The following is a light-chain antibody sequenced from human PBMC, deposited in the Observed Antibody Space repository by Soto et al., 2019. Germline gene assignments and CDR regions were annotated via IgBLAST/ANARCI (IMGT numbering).Light chain of an antibody. CDR3: QHYGTSPPLYT. V-gene: IGKV3-20*01. Sequence: EIVLTQSPGTLSLSPGERATLSCRASQSVSSTYLAWYQQRPGQAPRPLIYGASSRATGIPDRFSGSGSGTDFTFIISRLEAEDFDACYCQHYGTSPPLYTFGQGTKLEI. CDR1: QSVSSTY. CDR2: GAS. J-gene: IGKJ2*01.